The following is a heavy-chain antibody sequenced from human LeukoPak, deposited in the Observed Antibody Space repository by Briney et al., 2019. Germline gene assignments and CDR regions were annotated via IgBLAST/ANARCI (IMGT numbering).Heavy chain of an antibody. CDR2: ISGSGGST. CDR1: GFTFSSFA. CDR3: AKDQQQLVPYYYYYYGMDV. D-gene: IGHD6-13*01. V-gene: IGHV3-23*01. J-gene: IGHJ6*02. Sequence: PGGSLRLSCAASGFTFSSFAMSWVRQAPGKGLEWVSAISGSGGSTYYADSVKGRFTISRDNSKNTLYLQMNSLRAEDTAVYYCAKDQQQLVPYYYYYYGMDVWGQGTTVTVSS.